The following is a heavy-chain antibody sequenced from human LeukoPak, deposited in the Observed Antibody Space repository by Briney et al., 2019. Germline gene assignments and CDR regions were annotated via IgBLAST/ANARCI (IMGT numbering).Heavy chain of an antibody. V-gene: IGHV3-48*02. D-gene: IGHD3-3*01. Sequence: QAGGSLRLSCAASGFTFSSYSMNWVRQAPGKGLEWVSYISSSSTIYYADSVKGRFTISRDNAKNSLYLQMNSLRDEDTAVYYCARDSTRITIFGVVISSAGNHYYGMDVWGQGTTVTVSS. J-gene: IGHJ6*02. CDR1: GFTFSSYS. CDR3: ARDSTRITIFGVVISSAGNHYYGMDV. CDR2: ISSSSTI.